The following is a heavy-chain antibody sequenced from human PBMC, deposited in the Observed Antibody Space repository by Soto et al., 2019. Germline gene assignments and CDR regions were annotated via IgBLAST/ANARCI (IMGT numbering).Heavy chain of an antibody. J-gene: IGHJ4*02. D-gene: IGHD6-13*01. V-gene: IGHV1-2*04. CDR2: INPNSGGT. Sequence: GASVKVSCKASGYTLAGYYRHWVRQAPGQGLEWMGWINPNSGGTNYAQKFQGWVTMTRDTSISTAYMELSRLRSDDTAVYYCARTYSSTNPFDYWGQGTLVTVSS. CDR1: GYTLAGYY. CDR3: ARTYSSTNPFDY.